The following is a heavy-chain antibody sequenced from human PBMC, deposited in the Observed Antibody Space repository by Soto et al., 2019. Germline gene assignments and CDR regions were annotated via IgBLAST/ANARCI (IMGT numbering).Heavy chain of an antibody. Sequence: SVKVSCKASGGTFSSYAISWVRQAPGQGLEWMGGIIPIFGTANYAQKFQGRVTITADESTSTAYMELSSLRSEDTAVYYCARALGEAIGSGSYYNYYYGMDVWGQGTTVTVSS. CDR2: IIPIFGTA. CDR3: ARALGEAIGSGSYYNYYYGMDV. J-gene: IGHJ6*02. D-gene: IGHD3-10*01. V-gene: IGHV1-69*13. CDR1: GGTFSSYA.